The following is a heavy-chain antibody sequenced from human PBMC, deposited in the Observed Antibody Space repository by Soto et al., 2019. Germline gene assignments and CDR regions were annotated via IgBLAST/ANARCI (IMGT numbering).Heavy chain of an antibody. Sequence: PSETLSLTCTVSGGSISSSSYYWGWIRQPPGKGLEWIGSIYYSGSTYYNPSLKSRVTISVDTSKNQFSLKLSSVTAADTAVYYCARQGINWFDPWGQGTLVNLSS. CDR3: ARQGINWFDP. J-gene: IGHJ5*02. D-gene: IGHD1-20*01. CDR2: IYYSGST. CDR1: GGSISSSSYY. V-gene: IGHV4-39*01.